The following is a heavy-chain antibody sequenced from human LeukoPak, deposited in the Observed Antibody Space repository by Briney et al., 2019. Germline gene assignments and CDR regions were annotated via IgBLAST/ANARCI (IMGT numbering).Heavy chain of an antibody. Sequence: GGSLRLSCAASGFTFSNYWMSWVRQAPGKGLEWVANIKQDGSAKYYVESVKGRFTISRDNAKTSLYLQMNSLRAEDTAVYYCARHLSGVTGYTYGRGIDYWGQGTLVTVSS. CDR3: ARHLSGVTGYTYGRGIDY. V-gene: IGHV3-7*01. CDR1: GFTFSNYW. D-gene: IGHD5-18*01. CDR2: IKQDGSAK. J-gene: IGHJ4*02.